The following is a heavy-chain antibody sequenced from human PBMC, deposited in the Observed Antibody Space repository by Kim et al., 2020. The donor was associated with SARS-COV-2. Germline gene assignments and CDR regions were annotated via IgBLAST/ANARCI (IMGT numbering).Heavy chain of an antibody. V-gene: IGHV3-30*02. CDR3: AKDGIHRGTTGSNWFDP. J-gene: IGHJ5*02. Sequence: VKGRFTISRDNSKTTLYLQMNSLRAEDTAVYYCAKDGIHRGTTGSNWFDPWGQGTLVTVSS. D-gene: IGHD1-7*01.